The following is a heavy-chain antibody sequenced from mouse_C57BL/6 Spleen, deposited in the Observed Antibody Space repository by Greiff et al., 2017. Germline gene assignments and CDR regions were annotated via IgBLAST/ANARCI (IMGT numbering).Heavy chain of an antibody. D-gene: IGHD1-1*01. V-gene: IGHV1-55*01. CDR1: GYTFTSYW. J-gene: IGHJ2*01. CDR3: ARGDSSYVRFDY. CDR2: IYPGSGST. Sequence: QVQLQQPGAELVKPGASVKMSCKASGYTFTSYWITWVKQRPGQGLEWIGDIYPGSGSTNYNEKFKGKATLTVDTSSSTAYMQLSSLTSEDSAVYYCARGDSSYVRFDYWGQGTTLTVSS.